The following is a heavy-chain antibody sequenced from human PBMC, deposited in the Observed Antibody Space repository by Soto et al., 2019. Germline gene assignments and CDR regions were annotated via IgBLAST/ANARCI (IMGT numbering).Heavy chain of an antibody. V-gene: IGHV4-31*03. CDR3: ARETSPERGYSYGFDY. CDR1: GGSISSGGYY. D-gene: IGHD5-18*01. J-gene: IGHJ4*02. Sequence: PSETLSLTCTVSGGSISSGGYYWSWIRQHPGKGLEWIGYIYYSGSTYYNPSLKSRVTISVDTSKNQFSLKLSSVTAADTAVYYCARETSPERGYSYGFDYWGQGTLVTVS. CDR2: IYYSGST.